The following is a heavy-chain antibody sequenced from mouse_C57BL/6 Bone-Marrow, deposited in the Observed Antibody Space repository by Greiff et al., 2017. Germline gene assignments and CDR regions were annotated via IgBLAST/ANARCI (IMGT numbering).Heavy chain of an antibody. Sequence: QVQLQQPGAELVKPGASVKMSCKASGYTFTSYWITWVKQRPGQGLEWIGDIYPGSGSTNYNAQFKSKSTLTVDTSSSTAYMQLSSLTSEDSAVYYCAREISYYYGSSYYAMDYWGQGTLVTVSS. CDR3: AREISYYYGSSYYAMDY. D-gene: IGHD1-1*01. CDR1: GYTFTSYW. CDR2: IYPGSGST. J-gene: IGHJ4*01. V-gene: IGHV1-55*01.